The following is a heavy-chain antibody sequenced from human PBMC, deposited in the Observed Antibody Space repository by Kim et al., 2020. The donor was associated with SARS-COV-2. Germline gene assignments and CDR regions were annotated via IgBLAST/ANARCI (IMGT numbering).Heavy chain of an antibody. J-gene: IGHJ4*02. CDR2: ISGRGDST. CDR3: VKRNGAIYYFDY. V-gene: IGHV3-23*01. Sequence: GGSLRLSCAASGFTFSSYAMNWVRQAPGKGLEWVSGISGRGDSTYYADSVKGRFTISRDNSRNTLYLQMNSLRAEDTAIYYCVKRNGAIYYFDYWGQGT. D-gene: IGHD3-10*01. CDR1: GFTFSSYA.